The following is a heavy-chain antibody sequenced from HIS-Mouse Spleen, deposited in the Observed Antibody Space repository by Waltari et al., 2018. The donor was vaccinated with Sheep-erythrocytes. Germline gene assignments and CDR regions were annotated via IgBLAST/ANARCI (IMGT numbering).Heavy chain of an antibody. CDR1: GFTFDDYA. Sequence: EVQLVESGGGLVQPGRSLRLSCAASGFTFDDYAMHWVRQAPGKGLEWVSGISWNSGSIGYADYVKGRFTISSDNAKISLYLQMNSLRAEDTALYYCAKDLGRITIFGVVNDAFDIWGQGTMVTVSS. D-gene: IGHD3-3*01. CDR2: ISWNSGSI. V-gene: IGHV3-9*01. J-gene: IGHJ3*02. CDR3: AKDLGRITIFGVVNDAFDI.